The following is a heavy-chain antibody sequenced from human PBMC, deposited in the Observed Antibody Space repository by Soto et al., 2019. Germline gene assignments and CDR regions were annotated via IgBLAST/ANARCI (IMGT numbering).Heavy chain of an antibody. V-gene: IGHV3-74*01. D-gene: IGHD3-3*01. CDR2: INSDGSTT. Sequence: VGSLRLSCAASGFTFSRYWMHWVRQAPGKGLVCVSRINSDGSTTNYADSVKGRFTISRDNSKNTLYLQMNSLRAEDTAVYYCARDKRDLRFLEWSYYFDYWGQGTLVTVSS. CDR1: GFTFSRYW. CDR3: ARDKRDLRFLEWSYYFDY. J-gene: IGHJ4*02.